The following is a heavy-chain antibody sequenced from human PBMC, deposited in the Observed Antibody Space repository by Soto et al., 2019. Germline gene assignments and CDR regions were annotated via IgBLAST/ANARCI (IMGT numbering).Heavy chain of an antibody. Sequence: GESLKISCKGSGYSFTSYWIGWVRQMPGKGLELMGIIYPGDSDTRYSPSFQGQVTISADKSISTAYLQWSSLEASDTAMYYCARQKAYGGNSLDAFDIWGQGTMVTVSS. D-gene: IGHD2-21*01. CDR2: IYPGDSDT. CDR3: ARQKAYGGNSLDAFDI. CDR1: GYSFTSYW. V-gene: IGHV5-51*01. J-gene: IGHJ3*02.